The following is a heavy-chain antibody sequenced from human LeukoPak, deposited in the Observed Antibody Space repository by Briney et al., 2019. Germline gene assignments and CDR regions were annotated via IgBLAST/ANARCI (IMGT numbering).Heavy chain of an antibody. Sequence: SETLSLTCTVSGDSISSYYWSWIRQPPGKGLEWIGYVYYNGITNYNPSLKSRVSISLDTSKNQFSLRLNSVTAAETAVYYCASQLGGTTFHWGQGTLVTVSS. CDR3: ASQLGGTTFH. D-gene: IGHD1/OR15-1a*01. CDR2: VYYNGIT. J-gene: IGHJ4*02. CDR1: GDSISSYY. V-gene: IGHV4-59*01.